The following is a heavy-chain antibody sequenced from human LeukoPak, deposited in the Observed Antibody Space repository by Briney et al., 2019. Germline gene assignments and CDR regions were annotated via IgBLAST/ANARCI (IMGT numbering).Heavy chain of an antibody. Sequence: RSSETLSLTCTVSGGSISSYYWSWIRQPPGKGLEWIGYIYYSGSTNFNPSLKSRVTISVDTSKNQFSLKLSSVTAADTAVYYCARSAMWQQLVRDWGQRTLVTVSS. CDR2: IYYSGST. D-gene: IGHD6-13*01. CDR3: ARSAMWQQLVRD. CDR1: GGSISSYY. J-gene: IGHJ4*02. V-gene: IGHV4-59*01.